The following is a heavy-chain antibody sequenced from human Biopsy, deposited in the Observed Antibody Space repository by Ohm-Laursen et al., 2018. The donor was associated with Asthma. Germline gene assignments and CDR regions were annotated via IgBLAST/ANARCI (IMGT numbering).Heavy chain of an antibody. V-gene: IGHV4-39*01. J-gene: IGHJ4*02. Sequence: GTLSLTCAVYGGSFSSNYWSWIRQPPGKGLEWIGSMYYGETTYYSPSLKSRVIISVDTSKNQFSLILSSVTAADTAVYYCARHDHRWDTYADFWGQGTLVTVSS. CDR1: GGSFSSNY. CDR3: ARHDHRWDTYADF. D-gene: IGHD2-2*01. CDR2: MYYGETT.